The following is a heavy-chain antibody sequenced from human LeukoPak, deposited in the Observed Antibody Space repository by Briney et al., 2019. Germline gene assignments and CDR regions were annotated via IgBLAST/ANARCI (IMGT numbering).Heavy chain of an antibody. J-gene: IGHJ4*02. V-gene: IGHV1-69*05. CDR3: ARGGIGEDYGDYFDY. Sequence: SVKVSCKASGGTFSSYAISWVRHAPGQGLEWMGGIIPIFGTANYAQKFQGRVTITTDESTSTAYMELSSLRSEDTAVYYCARGGIGEDYGDYFDYWGQGTLVTVSS. CDR2: IIPIFGTA. D-gene: IGHD4-17*01. CDR1: GGTFSSYA.